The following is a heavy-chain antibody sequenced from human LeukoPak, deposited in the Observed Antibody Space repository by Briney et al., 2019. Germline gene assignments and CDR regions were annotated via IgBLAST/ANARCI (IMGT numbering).Heavy chain of an antibody. D-gene: IGHD1-7*01. CDR3: ARAHNWKYGSFDF. V-gene: IGHV3-21*01. J-gene: IGHJ4*02. CDR2: ISSSSSNI. CDR1: GFTFSSYS. Sequence: GGSLRLSCAASGFTFSSYSMNWVRQAPGKGLEWVSCISSSSSNIYYADSVKGRFTISRANATNSLYLQMNSLRAENTAVYYCARAHNWKYGSFDFWGQGTLVTVSS.